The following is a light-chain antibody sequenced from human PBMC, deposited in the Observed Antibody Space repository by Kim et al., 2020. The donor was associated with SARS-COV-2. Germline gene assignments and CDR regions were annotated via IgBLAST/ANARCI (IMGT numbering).Light chain of an antibody. V-gene: IGKV3-20*01. CDR2: GAS. Sequence: LSTGERATLACRASQSVSSSLAWYQQKPGQAPRLLIHGASSRTTGIPDRFSGSGSGTDFTLTISRLEPEDFAVYYCQQYGNSPSTFGQGTRLEIK. CDR1: QSVSSS. CDR3: QQYGNSPST. J-gene: IGKJ5*01.